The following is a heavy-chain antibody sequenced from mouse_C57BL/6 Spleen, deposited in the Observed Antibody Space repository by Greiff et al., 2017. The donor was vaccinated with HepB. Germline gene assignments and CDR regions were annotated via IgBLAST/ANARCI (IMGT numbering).Heavy chain of an antibody. CDR2: IYPGSGST. D-gene: IGHD2-4*01. CDR1: GYTFTSYW. Sequence: QVHVKQSGAELVKPGASVKMSCKASGYTFTSYWITWVKQRPGQGLEWIGDIYPGSGSTNYNEKFKSKATLTVDTSSSTAYMQLSSRTSEDSAVYYCARSEGDYDWFAYWGQGTLVTVSA. J-gene: IGHJ3*01. CDR3: ARSEGDYDWFAY. V-gene: IGHV1-55*01.